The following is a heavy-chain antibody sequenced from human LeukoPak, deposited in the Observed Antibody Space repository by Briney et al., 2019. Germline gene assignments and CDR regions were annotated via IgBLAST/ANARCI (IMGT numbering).Heavy chain of an antibody. CDR2: IYWDDDK. CDR1: GFSLSTRRVG. J-gene: IGHJ4*02. Sequence: SGPTLVKPTQTLTLTCTFSGFSLSTRRVGVGWIRQPPGKALEWLALIYWDDDKRYSPSLKSRLTITKDTSKNQVVLTMTNMDPVDTATYYCARLLRYFDWLGQPAKSYYFDYWGQGILVTVSS. CDR3: ARLLRYFDWLGQPAKSYYFDY. V-gene: IGHV2-5*02. D-gene: IGHD3-9*01.